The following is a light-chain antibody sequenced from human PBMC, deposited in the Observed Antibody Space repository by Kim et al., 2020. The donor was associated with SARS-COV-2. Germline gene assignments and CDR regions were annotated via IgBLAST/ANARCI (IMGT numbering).Light chain of an antibody. Sequence: EVLMTQSPATVSVSPGDRATLSCRASQTVKNNLAWYQQRPGQAPRLLIYDASTRNTGVSGRFSGSGSGTEFTLTISSLQSEDSAVYYCQQYYTWPPWTFGQGTKVDIK. V-gene: IGKV3-15*01. CDR1: QTVKNN. CDR2: DAS. J-gene: IGKJ1*01. CDR3: QQYYTWPPWT.